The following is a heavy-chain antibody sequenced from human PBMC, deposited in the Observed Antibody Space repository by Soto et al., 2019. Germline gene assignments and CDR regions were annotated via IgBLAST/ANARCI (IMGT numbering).Heavy chain of an antibody. CDR1: GFTFSSYA. Sequence: GGSLRLSCAASGFTFSSYAMSWVRQAPGKGLEWVSAISGSGGSTYYADSVKGRFTISRDNSKNTLYLQMNSLRAEDTAVYYCAKVLVATITRSGWYYFDYWGQGTLVTVS. CDR2: ISGSGGST. V-gene: IGHV3-23*01. CDR3: AKVLVATITRSGWYYFDY. D-gene: IGHD5-12*01. J-gene: IGHJ4*02.